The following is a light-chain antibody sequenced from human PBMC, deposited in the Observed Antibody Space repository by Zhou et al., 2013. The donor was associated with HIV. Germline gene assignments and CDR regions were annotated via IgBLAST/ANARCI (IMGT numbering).Light chain of an antibody. V-gene: IGKV3-15*01. J-gene: IGKJ2*01. Sequence: EIVMTQSPATLSVSPGERATLSCRASQSVSSNLAWYQQKPGKAPELLIYGASTLQSGVPSRFSGSGSGTDFTLTISGLQSEDFALYYCQQYDTWPSFGQGTKLQIK. CDR1: QSVSSN. CDR2: GAS. CDR3: QQYDTWPS.